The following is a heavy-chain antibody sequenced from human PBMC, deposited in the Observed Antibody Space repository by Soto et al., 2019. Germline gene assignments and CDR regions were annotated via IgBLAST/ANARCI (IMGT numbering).Heavy chain of an antibody. CDR1: GYTFTYRY. Sequence: SVKVSCKASGYTFTYRYLHWVRQAPGQALEWMGWITPFNGNTNYAQKFQGRVTMTEDTSTDTAYMELSSLRSEDTAVYYCATSFQEGGITRYYFDYWGQGTLVTVSS. V-gene: IGHV1-45*02. CDR3: ATSFQEGGITRYYFDY. D-gene: IGHD3-10*01. J-gene: IGHJ4*02. CDR2: ITPFNGNT.